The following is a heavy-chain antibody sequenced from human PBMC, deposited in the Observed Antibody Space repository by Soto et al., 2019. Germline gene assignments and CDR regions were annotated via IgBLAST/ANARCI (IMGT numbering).Heavy chain of an antibody. Sequence: PGGSLRLSCAASGFTFSSYAMSWVRQAPGKGLEWVSAISGSGGSTYYADSVKGRFTISRDNSKNTLYLQMNSLRAEDTAVYYCARGALYCSGGSCYGMDVWGKGTTVTVSS. CDR2: ISGSGGST. D-gene: IGHD2-15*01. CDR1: GFTFSSYA. CDR3: ARGALYCSGGSCYGMDV. J-gene: IGHJ6*04. V-gene: IGHV3-23*01.